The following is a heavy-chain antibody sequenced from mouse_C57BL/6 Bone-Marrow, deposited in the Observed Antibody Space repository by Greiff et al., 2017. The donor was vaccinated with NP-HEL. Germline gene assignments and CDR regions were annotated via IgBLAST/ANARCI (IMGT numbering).Heavy chain of an antibody. V-gene: IGHV1-9*01. Sequence: QVQLKESGAELMKPGASVKLSCKATGYTFTGYWIEWVKQRPGHGLEWIGEILPGSGSTNYNEKFKGKATLTVDQSSSTAYMQLNSLTSEDSAVYYCARSDGPDVWGTGTTVTVSS. J-gene: IGHJ1*03. D-gene: IGHD2-3*01. CDR2: ILPGSGST. CDR3: ARSDGPDV. CDR1: GYTFTGYW.